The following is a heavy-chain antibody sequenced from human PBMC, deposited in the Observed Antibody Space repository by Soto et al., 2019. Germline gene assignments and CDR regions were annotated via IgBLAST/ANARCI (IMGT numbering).Heavy chain of an antibody. Sequence: PSEPLSLTCTVSGGSISIYYWSWIRQPPGKGLEWIGYIYYSGSTNYNPSLKSRVTISVDTSKNQFSLKLSSVTAADTAVYYCARSSGIAALGYWGQGTLVTVS. CDR1: GGSISIYY. CDR3: ARSSGIAALGY. CDR2: IYYSGST. D-gene: IGHD6-6*01. V-gene: IGHV4-59*01. J-gene: IGHJ4*02.